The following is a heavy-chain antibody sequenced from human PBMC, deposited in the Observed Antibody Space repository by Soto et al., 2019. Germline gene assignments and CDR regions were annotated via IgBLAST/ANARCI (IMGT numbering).Heavy chain of an antibody. V-gene: IGHV3-7*01. CDR2: IKQDGSEK. CDR3: AREITNYYYYYYMDV. J-gene: IGHJ6*03. D-gene: IGHD1-20*01. CDR1: GFTFSSYW. Sequence: GGSLRLSCAASGFTFSSYWMSWVRQAPGKGLEWVANIKQDGSEKYYVDSVKGRFAISRDNAKNSLYLQMNSLTAEDTAVYYCAREITNYYYYYYMDVWGKGTTVTVSS.